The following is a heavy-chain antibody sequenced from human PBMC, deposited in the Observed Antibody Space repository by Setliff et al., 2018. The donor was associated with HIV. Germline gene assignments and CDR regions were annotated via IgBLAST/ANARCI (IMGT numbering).Heavy chain of an antibody. Sequence: ASVKVSCKASGYTFTSSAMQWVRQAPGRRLEWIGWIVAGSGNTNYAQKFQERVTITRDTSTSTTYMELSNLRSEDTAVYYCAARAGVDSRAYYGSYYFDVWGQGTTVTVSS. CDR1: GYTFTSSA. CDR2: IVAGSGNT. V-gene: IGHV1-58*02. CDR3: AARAGVDSRAYYGSYYFDV. D-gene: IGHD3-22*01. J-gene: IGHJ6*02.